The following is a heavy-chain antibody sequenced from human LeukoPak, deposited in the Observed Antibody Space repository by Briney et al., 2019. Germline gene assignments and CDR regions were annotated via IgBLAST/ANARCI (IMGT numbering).Heavy chain of an antibody. V-gene: IGHV4-34*01. CDR1: GGSFSGDY. J-gene: IGHJ4*02. Sequence: SETLSLTCAVYGGSFSGDYWSWIRQPPGKGLEWIGEINHSGSTNYNPSLKSRVTISVDTSKNQFSLKLSSVTAADTAVYYCARGLGYYDDWGQGTLVTVSS. CDR2: INHSGST. CDR3: ARGLGYYDD.